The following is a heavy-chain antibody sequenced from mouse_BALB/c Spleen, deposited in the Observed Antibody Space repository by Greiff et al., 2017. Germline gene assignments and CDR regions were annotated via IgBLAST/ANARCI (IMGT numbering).Heavy chain of an antibody. D-gene: IGHD1-1*01. CDR3: ARVSITYGPYAMDY. J-gene: IGHJ4*01. V-gene: IGHV1S34*01. Sequence: LMKPGASVKISCKASGYSFTGYYMHWVKQSHGKSLEWIGYISCYNGATSYNQKFKGKATFTVDTSSSTAYMQFNSLTSEDSAVYYCARVSITYGPYAMDYWGQGTSVTVSS. CDR2: ISCYNGAT. CDR1: GYSFTGYY.